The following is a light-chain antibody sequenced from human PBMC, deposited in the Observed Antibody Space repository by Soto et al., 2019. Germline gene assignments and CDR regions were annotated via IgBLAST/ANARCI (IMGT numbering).Light chain of an antibody. Sequence: QPVLTQPPSVSGAPGQRVTISCSGSSSNIWAGYDVHWYQQLPGTAPKLLIYDNNNRPSGVPGRFSGSKSGTSASLAITGLQAEDETDYSCHSYDYSLSAHYVFGAGTKLTVL. CDR1: SSNIWAGYD. CDR2: DNN. J-gene: IGLJ1*01. CDR3: HSYDYSLSAHYV. V-gene: IGLV1-40*01.